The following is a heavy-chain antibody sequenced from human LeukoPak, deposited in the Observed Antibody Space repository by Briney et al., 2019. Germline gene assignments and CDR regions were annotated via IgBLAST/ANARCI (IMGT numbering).Heavy chain of an antibody. CDR1: GFTFNNFG. V-gene: IGHV3-30*02. CDR2: IGYDGSSK. J-gene: IGHJ4*02. Sequence: GGSLRLSCAAPGFTFNNFGMHWARQAPGKGLEWVAFIGYDGSSKFYADPVKGRFTISRDTSTKTLYLQMNSLRAEDTALYYCAKDRTVFGFGWYVIDYWGQGTLVTVSS. D-gene: IGHD6-19*01. CDR3: AKDRTVFGFGWYVIDY.